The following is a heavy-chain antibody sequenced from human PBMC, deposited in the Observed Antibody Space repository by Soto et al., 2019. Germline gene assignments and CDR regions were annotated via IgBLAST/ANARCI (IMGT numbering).Heavy chain of an antibody. V-gene: IGHV3-30*18. Sequence: GGSLRLSCAASGFTFSSYGMHWVRQAPGKGLEWVAVISYDGSNKYYADSVKGRFTISRDNSKNTLYLQMNSLRAEDTAVYYCAKEGAFIAFPYFDYWGQGTLVTVSS. D-gene: IGHD6-13*01. J-gene: IGHJ4*02. CDR1: GFTFSSYG. CDR2: ISYDGSNK. CDR3: AKEGAFIAFPYFDY.